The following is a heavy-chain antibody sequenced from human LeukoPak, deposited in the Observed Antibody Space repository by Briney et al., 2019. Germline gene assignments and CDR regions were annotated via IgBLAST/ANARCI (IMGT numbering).Heavy chain of an antibody. CDR3: ATSRVRDYTRLDAFDI. D-gene: IGHD4-11*01. CDR1: GGTFSSYT. Sequence: ASVKVSCKASGGTFSSYTISWVRQAPGQGREWMGRIIPILGIANYAQKFQGRVTITADKSTSTAYMELSSLRSEDTAVYYCATSRVRDYTRLDAFDILGQGTMVTVSS. J-gene: IGHJ3*02. V-gene: IGHV1-69*02. CDR2: IIPILGIA.